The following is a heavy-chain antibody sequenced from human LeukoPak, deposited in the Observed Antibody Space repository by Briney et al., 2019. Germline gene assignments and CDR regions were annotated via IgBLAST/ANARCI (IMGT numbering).Heavy chain of an antibody. D-gene: IGHD6-13*01. CDR2: IVVGSGNT. CDR1: GFTFTSSA. J-gene: IGHJ4*02. V-gene: IGHV1-58*02. Sequence: TSVKVSCKASGFTFTSSAMQWVRQARGQRLEWIGWIVVGSGNTNYAQKFQERVTITRDMSTSTAYMELSSLRSEDTAVYYCAVEPGIAAAGRVYDYWGQGTLVTVSS. CDR3: AVEPGIAAAGRVYDY.